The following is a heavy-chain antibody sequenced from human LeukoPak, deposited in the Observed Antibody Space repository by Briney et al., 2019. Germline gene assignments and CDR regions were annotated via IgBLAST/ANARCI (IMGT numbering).Heavy chain of an antibody. CDR3: AKLDGSNDY. CDR1: GFTFDDYV. J-gene: IGHJ4*02. CDR2: ISWNSGSI. D-gene: IGHD1-1*01. V-gene: IGHV3-9*01. Sequence: GRSLRLSCAASGFTFDDYVMHWVRQAPGKGLEWVSSISWNSGSIGYADSVKGRFTISRDNAKNSLYLQLNSLRAEDTALYYCAKLDGSNDYWGQGTLVAVSS.